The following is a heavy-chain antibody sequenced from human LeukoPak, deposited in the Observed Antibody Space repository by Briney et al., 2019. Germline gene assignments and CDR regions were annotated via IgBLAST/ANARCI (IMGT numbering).Heavy chain of an antibody. V-gene: IGHV4-34*01. CDR1: GGSFSGYY. CDR2: INHSGST. CDR3: ARGTPSPDY. Sequence: PSETLSLTCAVYGGSFSGYYWSWIRQPPGKGLEWIGEINHSGSTNYNPSLKSRVTISVDTSKNQFSLKLSSVTAADAAVYYCARGTPSPDYWGQGALVTVSS. J-gene: IGHJ4*02.